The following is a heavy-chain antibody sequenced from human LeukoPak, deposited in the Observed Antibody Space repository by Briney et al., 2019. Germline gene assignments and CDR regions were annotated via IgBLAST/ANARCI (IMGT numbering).Heavy chain of an antibody. CDR1: GFTFSSYS. J-gene: IGHJ6*02. CDR2: ISSSSSYI. D-gene: IGHD2-15*01. CDR3: ARDRDCSGGSCYSLPYYYYGMDV. V-gene: IGHV3-21*01. Sequence: GGSLRLSCAASGFTFSSYSMNWVRQAPGKGLEWVSSISSSSSYIYYADSVKGRFTISRDNAKNSLYLQMNSLRAEDTAVYYCARDRDCSGGSCYSLPYYYYGMDVWGQGTTVTVSS.